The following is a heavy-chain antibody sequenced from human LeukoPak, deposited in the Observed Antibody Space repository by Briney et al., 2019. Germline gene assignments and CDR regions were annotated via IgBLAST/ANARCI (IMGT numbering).Heavy chain of an antibody. J-gene: IGHJ6*03. CDR3: ARGDSDMDV. V-gene: IGHV3-74*01. CDR1: GFPFSSYW. Sequence: PGGSLRLSCAASGFPFSSYWMHWVRQAPGKGLEWVARINVDGSNTNYADSVKDRFTFSRDNSKNTLYLQMNSLRAEDTAVYYCARGDSDMDVWGKGTTVTVSS. D-gene: IGHD3-22*01. CDR2: INVDGSNT.